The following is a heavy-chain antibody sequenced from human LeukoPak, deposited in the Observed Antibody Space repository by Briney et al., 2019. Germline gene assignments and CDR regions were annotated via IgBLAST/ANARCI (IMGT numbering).Heavy chain of an antibody. CDR2: ISSSSSYI. J-gene: IGHJ4*02. V-gene: IGHV3-21*01. CDR1: GFTFSSYS. CDR3: ARDQALDYYDSSGYPDY. D-gene: IGHD3-22*01. Sequence: GGSLRLSCAASGFTFSSYSMNWVRQAPGKGLEWVSSISSSSSYIYYADSVKGRFTISRDNAKNSLYLQMNSLRAEDTAVYYCARDQALDYYDSSGYPDYWGQGTLVTVSS.